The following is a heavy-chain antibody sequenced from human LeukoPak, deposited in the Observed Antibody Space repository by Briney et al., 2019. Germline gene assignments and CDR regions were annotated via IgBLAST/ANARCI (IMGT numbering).Heavy chain of an antibody. CDR3: ARQTYYYGSGSYSLIGY. J-gene: IGHJ4*02. D-gene: IGHD3-10*01. CDR1: GGSFSGYY. CDR2: IYYSGNS. V-gene: IGHV4-34*01. Sequence: SETLSLTCAVYGGSFSGYYWSWIRQPPGKGLEWIGNIYYSGNSYYNPSLKSRVTISVDTSKNQFSLRLSSVTAADTAVYYCARQTYYYGSGSYSLIGYWGQGTLVTVSS.